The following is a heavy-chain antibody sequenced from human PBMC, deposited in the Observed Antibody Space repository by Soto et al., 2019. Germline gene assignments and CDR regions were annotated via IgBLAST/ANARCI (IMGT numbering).Heavy chain of an antibody. Sequence: ALVKRSCQASGYTFTSYDLNWVRQATGQGPEWMGWMNPNSGNTGYAQKFQGRVTMPRDASVSTAYMELSSLICEDTAVYYRARARGWEYYDGSGYYNYLDYWGQGTLVTVSS. CDR2: MNPNSGNT. J-gene: IGHJ4*02. V-gene: IGHV1-8*01. D-gene: IGHD3-22*01. CDR1: GYTFTSYD. CDR3: ARARGWEYYDGSGYYNYLDY.